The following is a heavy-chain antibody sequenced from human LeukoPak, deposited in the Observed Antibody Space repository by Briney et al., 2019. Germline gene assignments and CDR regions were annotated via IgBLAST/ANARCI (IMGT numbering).Heavy chain of an antibody. Sequence: GGSLRLSCAASGFTFSNYAMSWVRQAPGKGLEWVSGISGSGGSTYHADSVKGRLTISRDNSKNTLYLQMDSLRAEDTAVYYCAKVGIRISFTTADDWYFDLWGRGTLVTVSS. V-gene: IGHV3-23*01. J-gene: IGHJ2*01. CDR1: GFTFSNYA. CDR3: AKVGIRISFTTADDWYFDL. D-gene: IGHD3-3*02. CDR2: ISGSGGST.